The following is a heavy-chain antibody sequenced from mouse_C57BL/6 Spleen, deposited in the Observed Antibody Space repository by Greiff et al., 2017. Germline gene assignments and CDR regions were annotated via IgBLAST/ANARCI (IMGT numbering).Heavy chain of an antibody. CDR3: ARLITTVVARNAMDY. V-gene: IGHV1-26*01. J-gene: IGHJ4*01. CDR2: INPNNGGT. CDR1: GYTFTDYY. D-gene: IGHD1-1*01. Sequence: EVQLQQSGPELVKPGASVKISCKASGYTFTDYYMNWVKQSHGKSLEWIGDINPNNGGTSYNQKFKGKATLTVDKSSSTAYMELRSLTSEDSAVYYCARLITTVVARNAMDYWGQGTSVTVSS.